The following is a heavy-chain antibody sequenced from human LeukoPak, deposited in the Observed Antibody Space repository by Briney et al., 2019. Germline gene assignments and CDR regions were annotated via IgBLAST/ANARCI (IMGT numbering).Heavy chain of an antibody. CDR2: ISSSSSYI. J-gene: IGHJ5*02. D-gene: IGHD2-2*01. CDR3: ARINTIVVVPAASFDP. Sequence: TGGSLRLSCTASGFTFSSYSMNRVRQAPEKGLEWVSSISSSSSYIYYADSVKGRFTISRDNAKNSLYLQMNSLRAEDTAVYYCARINTIVVVPAASFDPWGQGTLVTVSS. CDR1: GFTFSSYS. V-gene: IGHV3-21*01.